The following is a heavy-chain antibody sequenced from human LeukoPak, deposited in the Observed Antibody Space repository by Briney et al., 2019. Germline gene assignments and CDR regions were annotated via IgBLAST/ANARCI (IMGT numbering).Heavy chain of an antibody. CDR1: GYTFTSYG. D-gene: IGHD4-17*01. CDR3: ARDPDGDYDFDY. J-gene: IGHJ4*02. V-gene: IGHV1-18*01. CDR2: ISAYNGNT. Sequence: ASVKVSCKASGYTFTSYGISWVRQAPGQGLEWMGWISAYNGNTIYAQKFQDRVTMTTDTSTSTAYMELRSLRCDDTAVYYCARDPDGDYDFDYWGQGTLVTVSS.